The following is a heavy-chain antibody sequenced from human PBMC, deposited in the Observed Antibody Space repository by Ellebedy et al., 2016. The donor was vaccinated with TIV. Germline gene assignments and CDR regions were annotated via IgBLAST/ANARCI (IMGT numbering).Heavy chain of an antibody. CDR3: ARDRGGVGATNGFDY. D-gene: IGHD1-26*01. V-gene: IGHV1-69*10. CDR2: IIPSLGIA. J-gene: IGHJ4*02. CDR1: GGTFSRYV. Sequence: AASVKVSCKASGGTFSRYVISWVRQAPGQGLEWMGRIIPSLGIANYAQKFQGRVTITADTSTSTANMELSSLRSEDTAVYYCARDRGGVGATNGFDYWGQGTLVTVSS.